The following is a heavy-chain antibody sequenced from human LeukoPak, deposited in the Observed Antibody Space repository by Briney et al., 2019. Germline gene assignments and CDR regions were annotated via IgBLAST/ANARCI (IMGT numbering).Heavy chain of an antibody. V-gene: IGHV4-30-2*01. D-gene: IGHD3-22*01. Sequence: SETLSLTCAVSGGSISSGGYSWSWIRQPPGKGLEWIGYIYHSGSTYYNPSLKSRVTISVDRSKNQFSLKLSSVTAADTAVYYCARSRSSGYYSPLGYWSQGTLVTVSS. CDR3: ARSRSSGYYSPLGY. CDR2: IYHSGST. J-gene: IGHJ4*02. CDR1: GGSISSGGYS.